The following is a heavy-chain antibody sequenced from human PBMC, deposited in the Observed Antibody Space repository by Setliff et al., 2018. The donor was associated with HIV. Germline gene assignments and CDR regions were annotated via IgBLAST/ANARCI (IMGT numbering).Heavy chain of an antibody. D-gene: IGHD3-3*01. CDR1: GFTFSHAW. Sequence: GGSLRLSCAASGFTFSHAWMSWVRQAPGKGLEWAGRIRSKIHGGTTDYAAPLKGRFTISRDDSKTTLYLEINSLTTEDTAVYFCTRDRRGSNSWSGYNGGFDYWGQGTLVTVS. CDR2: IRSKIHGGTT. V-gene: IGHV3-15*01. CDR3: TRDRRGSNSWSGYNGGFDY. J-gene: IGHJ4*02.